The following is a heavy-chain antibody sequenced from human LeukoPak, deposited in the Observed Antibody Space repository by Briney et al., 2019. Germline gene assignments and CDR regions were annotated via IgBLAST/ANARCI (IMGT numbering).Heavy chain of an antibody. CDR3: ARGRGTYYYDSSGYYPEYFQH. Sequence: GGSLRLSCVGSGFNFNAYGMNWVRQAPGKGLEWVSSISSSSSYIYYADSVKGRFTISRDNAKNSLYLQMNSLRAEDTAVYYCARGRGTYYYDSSGYYPEYFQHWGQGTLVTVSS. CDR1: GFNFNAYG. D-gene: IGHD3-22*01. CDR2: ISSSSSYI. V-gene: IGHV3-21*01. J-gene: IGHJ1*01.